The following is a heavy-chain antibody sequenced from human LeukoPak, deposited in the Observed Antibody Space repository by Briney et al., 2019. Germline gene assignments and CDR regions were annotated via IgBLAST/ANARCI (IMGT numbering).Heavy chain of an antibody. CDR3: ARAPRTTTYCTNGVCYYYYGMDV. CDR2: IIPIFGTA. D-gene: IGHD2-8*01. CDR1: GGTFSSYA. V-gene: IGHV1-69*05. J-gene: IGHJ6*02. Sequence: SVTVSCTASGGTFSSYAISWVRQAPGQGLEWMGGIIPIFGTANYAQKLQGRVTMTTDTSTSTAYMELRSLRSDDTAVYYCARAPRTTTYCTNGVCYYYYGMDVWGQGTTVTVSS.